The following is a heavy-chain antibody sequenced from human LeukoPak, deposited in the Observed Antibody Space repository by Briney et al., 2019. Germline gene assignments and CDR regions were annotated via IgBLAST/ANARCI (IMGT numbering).Heavy chain of an antibody. CDR1: RGSISSYY. CDR3: ARDRSSGWYVVDY. D-gene: IGHD6-19*01. V-gene: IGHV4-4*07. Sequence: SETLSLTCGVSRGSISSYYWSWIRQPAGKGLEWIGRVNSSGSTKDNPALKRRVTMSIETTKNQSSLKLSSATAADTAVYYCARDRSSGWYVVDYWGQGTLVTVSS. J-gene: IGHJ4*02. CDR2: VNSSGST.